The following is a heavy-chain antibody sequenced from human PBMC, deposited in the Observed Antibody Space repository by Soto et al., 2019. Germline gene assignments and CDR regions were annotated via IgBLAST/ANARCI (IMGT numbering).Heavy chain of an antibody. CDR3: ARDSTSYDFWSGYKY. CDR1: GFTFSSYS. V-gene: IGHV3-48*02. CDR2: ISSSSTTI. D-gene: IGHD3-3*01. J-gene: IGHJ4*02. Sequence: PGGSLRLSCAASGFTFSSYSMNWVRQAPGKGLEWVSYISSSSTTIYHADPVKGRFTISRDNAKNSLYVQVNSLRDEDTDVYYCARDSTSYDFWSGYKYWGQGTLVTVSS.